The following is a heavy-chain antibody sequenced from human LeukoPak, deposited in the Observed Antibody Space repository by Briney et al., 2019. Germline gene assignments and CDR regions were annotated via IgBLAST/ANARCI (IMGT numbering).Heavy chain of an antibody. J-gene: IGHJ1*01. V-gene: IGHV3-23*01. D-gene: IGHD6-19*01. CDR1: GFTFSSHA. CDR3: ARSSLPGRSGRTEYFQH. Sequence: GGSLRLSCAASGFTFSSHALSWVRQAPGKGLEWVSSLSGSGYNTYYADSVKGRFTISRDNSKNTVYLQMNSLRAEDTAVYYCARSSLPGRSGRTEYFQHWGQGALVTVSS. CDR2: LSGSGYNT.